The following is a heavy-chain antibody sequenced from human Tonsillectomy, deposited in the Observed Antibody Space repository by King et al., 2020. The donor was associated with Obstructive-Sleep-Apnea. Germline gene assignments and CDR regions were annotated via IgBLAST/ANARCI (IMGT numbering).Heavy chain of an antibody. V-gene: IGHV4-34*01. CDR2: INHSGST. J-gene: IGHJ5*02. CDR3: ARSDIVVVVSATKSSNGFDP. Sequence: VQLQQWGAGLLKPSETLSLTCAVYGGSFSGYYWTWVRQPPDKGLERIGEINHSGSTNYNPSLKSRVTISVDTSKNQFSLNLNSVTAADTAVYYCARSDIVVVVSATKSSNGFDPWGQGTLVTVSS. D-gene: IGHD2-15*01. CDR1: GGSFSGYY.